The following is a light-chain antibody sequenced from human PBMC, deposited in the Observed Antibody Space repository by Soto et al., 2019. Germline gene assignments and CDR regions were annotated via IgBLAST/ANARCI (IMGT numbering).Light chain of an antibody. CDR2: ATS. Sequence: DIQMTQSPSSLSASVGDRVNITGRASQTVSSYLNWYQQKPGTVPKLLIYATSNLQSGAPSRFSGRGFGTDFTLTISSLQPEDFATYYCQQSFTTPSFGQGTRRET. CDR1: QTVSSY. CDR3: QQSFTTPS. V-gene: IGKV1-39*01. J-gene: IGKJ5*01.